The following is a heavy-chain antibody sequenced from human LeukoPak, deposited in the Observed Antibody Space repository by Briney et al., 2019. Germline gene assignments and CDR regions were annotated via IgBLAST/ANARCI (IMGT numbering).Heavy chain of an antibody. CDR2: IYYSGST. CDR3: ARDVGGSGWYGYYYYYGMDV. V-gene: IGHV4-59*01. D-gene: IGHD6-19*01. Sequence: SETLSLTCTVSGGSISSYYWSWIRQPPGKGLEWIGYIYYSGSTNYNPSLKSRVTISVDTSKNQFSLKLSSVTAADTAVYYCARDVGGSGWYGYYYYYGMDVWGQGTTVTVSS. J-gene: IGHJ6*02. CDR1: GGSISSYY.